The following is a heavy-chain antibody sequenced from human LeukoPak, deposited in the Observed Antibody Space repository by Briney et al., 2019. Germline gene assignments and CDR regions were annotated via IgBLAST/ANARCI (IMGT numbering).Heavy chain of an antibody. CDR3: ARDRGYGDYADYFDY. CDR2: IYYSGST. CDR1: GGSISSYY. J-gene: IGHJ4*02. D-gene: IGHD4-17*01. V-gene: IGHV4-59*12. Sequence: SETLSLTCTVSGGSISSYYWSWIRQPPGKGLEWIGYIYYSGSTYYSPSLKSRVTISVDTSKNQFSLKLSSVTAADTAVYYCARDRGYGDYADYFDYWGQGTLVTVSS.